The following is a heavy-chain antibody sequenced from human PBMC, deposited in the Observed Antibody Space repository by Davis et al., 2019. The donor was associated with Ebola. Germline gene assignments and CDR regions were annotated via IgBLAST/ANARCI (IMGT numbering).Heavy chain of an antibody. Sequence: HSQTLSLTCPISGDSVSSAGWNWIRQSPSRGLEWLGRTYYKSKWYNDYAVSVKSRITINPDTSKNQFSLQLNSVTPEDTALYYCAKGWLRGGMDVWGEGTTVTVSS. D-gene: IGHD5-18*01. J-gene: IGHJ6*04. CDR1: GDSVSSAG. V-gene: IGHV6-1*01. CDR3: AKGWLRGGMDV. CDR2: TYYKSKWYN.